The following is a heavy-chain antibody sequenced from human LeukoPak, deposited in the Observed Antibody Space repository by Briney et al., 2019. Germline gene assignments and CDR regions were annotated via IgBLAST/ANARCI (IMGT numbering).Heavy chain of an antibody. V-gene: IGHV4-39*07. CDR2: INHSGST. J-gene: IGHJ4*02. CDR1: GGSISSGGYY. D-gene: IGHD4-17*01. CDR3: ARVTTVTLDY. Sequence: SETLSLTCTVSGGSISSGGYYWSWIRQPPGKGLEWIGEINHSGSTNYNPSLKSRVTISVDTSKNQFSLKLSSVTAADTAVYYCARVTTVTLDYWGQGTLVTVSS.